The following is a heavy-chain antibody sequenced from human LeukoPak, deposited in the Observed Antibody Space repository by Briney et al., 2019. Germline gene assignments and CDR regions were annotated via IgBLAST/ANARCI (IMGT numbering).Heavy chain of an antibody. CDR3: ARHGDYYDFWSGYNNWFDP. V-gene: IGHV4-59*08. Sequence: SETLSLTCTVSGGSISSYYWSWIRQPPGKGLECSGYIYYSVSTNYNPSLKSRVTISVDTSKNQLSLKLSSVTAADTAVYYCARHGDYYDFWSGYNNWFDPWGQGTLVTVS. J-gene: IGHJ5*02. CDR2: IYYSVST. CDR1: GGSISSYY. D-gene: IGHD3-3*01.